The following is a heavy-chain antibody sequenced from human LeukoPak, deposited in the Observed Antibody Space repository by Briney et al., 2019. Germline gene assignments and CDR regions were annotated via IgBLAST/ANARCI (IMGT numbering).Heavy chain of an antibody. Sequence: GGSLRLSCAASGFIFTSYSMNWVRQAPGKGLEWVSYISSSSSTIYYADSVKGRFTISRDNAKNSLYMQMNSLRAEDTAVYYCARQRAGFTVTTSDYWGQGTLVTVSS. CDR1: GFIFTSYS. J-gene: IGHJ4*02. D-gene: IGHD4-17*01. CDR3: ARQRAGFTVTTSDY. V-gene: IGHV3-48*01. CDR2: ISSSSSTI.